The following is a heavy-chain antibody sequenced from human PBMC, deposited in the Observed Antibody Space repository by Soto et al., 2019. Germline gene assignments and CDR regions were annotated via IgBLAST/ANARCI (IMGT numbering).Heavy chain of an antibody. CDR1: GGTFSSYA. CDR2: IIPIFGTA. J-gene: IGHJ4*02. V-gene: IGHV1-69*06. D-gene: IGHD4-17*01. CDR3: ARSGYGDYLRYFDY. Sequence: ASVKVSCKASGGTFSSYAISWVRQAPGQGLEWMGGIIPIFGTANYAQKFQGRVTITADKSTSTAYMELSSLRSEDTAVYYCARSGYGDYLRYFDYWGQGTLVTVSS.